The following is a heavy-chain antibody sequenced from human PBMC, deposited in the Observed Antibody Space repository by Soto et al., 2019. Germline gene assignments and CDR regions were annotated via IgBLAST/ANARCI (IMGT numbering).Heavy chain of an antibody. CDR1: GGSISSYY. CDR2: IYYSGST. V-gene: IGHV4-59*08. CDR3: ARLGGSYTFGYYGMDV. J-gene: IGHJ6*02. D-gene: IGHD1-26*01. Sequence: QVQLQESGPGLVKPSETLSLTCTVSGGSISSYYWSWIRQPPGKGLEWIGYIYYSGSTNYNPSLKSRVTISVDTSKNQFSLKLSSVTAADTAVYYCARLGGSYTFGYYGMDVWGQGTTVTVSS.